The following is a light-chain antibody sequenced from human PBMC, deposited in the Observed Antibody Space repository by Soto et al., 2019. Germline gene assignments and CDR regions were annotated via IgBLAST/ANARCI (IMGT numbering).Light chain of an antibody. CDR3: QQYGNSSWT. J-gene: IGKJ1*01. V-gene: IGKV3D-15*01. CDR2: GAS. CDR1: QSVSSD. Sequence: EILMTQSPDTLSVSPGESATLSCRASQSVSSDLAWYQQKPGQAPRLLIYGASNRATGIPARFSGSGSGTDFTLTISSLEPEDFAVYYCQQYGNSSWTFGQGTKVDIK.